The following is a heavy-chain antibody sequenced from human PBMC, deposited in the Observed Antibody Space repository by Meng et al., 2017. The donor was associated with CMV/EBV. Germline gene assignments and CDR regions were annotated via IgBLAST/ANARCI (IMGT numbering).Heavy chain of an antibody. CDR1: GFTFSSYA. D-gene: IGHD2-15*01. J-gene: IGHJ3*02. V-gene: IGHV3-23*01. Sequence: GESLKISCAASGFTFSSYAMSWVRQAPGKGLEWVSAISGSGGSTYYADSVKGRFTISRDNSKNTLYLQMNSLRAEDTAVYYCARGNGCSGGSCYGAGGFDIWGQGTMVTVSS. CDR3: ARGNGCSGGSCYGAGGFDI. CDR2: ISGSGGST.